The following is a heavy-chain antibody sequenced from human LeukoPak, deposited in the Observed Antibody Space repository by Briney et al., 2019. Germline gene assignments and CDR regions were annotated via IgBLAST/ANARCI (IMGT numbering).Heavy chain of an antibody. Sequence: PGGSLRLSCAASGLTVSSNYMSWVRQAPGKGLEWVSVIYSGGSTYYADSVKGRFTISRDNSKNTLYLQMNSLRAEDTAVYYCARGLGRYYDSSGYYAFWGQGTLVTVSS. CDR2: IYSGGST. CDR1: GLTVSSNY. CDR3: ARGLGRYYDSSGYYAF. J-gene: IGHJ4*02. D-gene: IGHD3-22*01. V-gene: IGHV3-53*01.